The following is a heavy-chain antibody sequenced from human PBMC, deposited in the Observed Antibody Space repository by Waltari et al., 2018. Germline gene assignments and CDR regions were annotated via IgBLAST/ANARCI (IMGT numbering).Heavy chain of an antibody. CDR2: IYHSGGT. D-gene: IGHD4-17*01. CDR1: GYSISSGYY. J-gene: IGHJ4*02. Sequence: QVQLQESGPGLVKPSETLSLTCAVSGYSISSGYYWGWIRQPPGKGLEWIGSIYHSGGTDYNPSLKVRVTISVDTSKKQFSLKLSSVTAADTAVYYWARGGDYDPLGYWGQGTLVTVSS. CDR3: ARGGDYDPLGY. V-gene: IGHV4-38-2*01.